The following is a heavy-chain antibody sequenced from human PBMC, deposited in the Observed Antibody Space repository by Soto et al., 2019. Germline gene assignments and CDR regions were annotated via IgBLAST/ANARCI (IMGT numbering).Heavy chain of an antibody. CDR1: GFTFGSYA. J-gene: IGHJ4*02. CDR2: ISGSGGST. D-gene: IGHD3-16*01. CDR3: AKDRTYGLSDY. V-gene: IGHV3-23*01. Sequence: GGSLRLSCAASGFTFGSYAMNWVRQAPGKGLEWVSAISGSGGSTYYAHSVKGRFTISRDNSKNTLYLQMNSLRAEDTAVYYCAKDRTYGLSDYWGQGTLVTVSP.